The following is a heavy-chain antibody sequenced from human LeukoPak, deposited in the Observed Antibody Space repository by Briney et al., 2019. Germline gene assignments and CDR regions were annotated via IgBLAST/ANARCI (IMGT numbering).Heavy chain of an antibody. CDR2: IIGSGGTK. CDR3: ARAGYCSSSSCYNNWFDP. Sequence: PGGSLRLSCAASGFTFSSYAMSWVRQAPGKGLEWVSGIIGSGGTKDYADTVKGRFTISRENSKNTLYLQMNSLRAEDTAVYYCARAGYCSSSSCYNNWFDPWGQGTLVTVSS. V-gene: IGHV3-23*01. D-gene: IGHD2-2*02. J-gene: IGHJ5*02. CDR1: GFTFSSYA.